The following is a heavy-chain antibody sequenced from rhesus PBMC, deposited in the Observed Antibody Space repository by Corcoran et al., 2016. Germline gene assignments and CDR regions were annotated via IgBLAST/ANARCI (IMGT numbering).Heavy chain of an antibody. J-gene: IGHJ4*01. CDR2: IYGSGGST. D-gene: IGHD6-31*01. V-gene: IGHV4-93*02. CDR1: GGSISSSNC. CDR3: ARRGSGWTRDY. Sequence: QVQLQESGPAVVKPSETLSLTCAVSGGSISSSNCWRWICQSPGKGLEWIWGIYGSGGSTEYNPSLKSRVSISIDTSKNQFSLKLSSVTAADTAVYYCARRGSGWTRDYWGQGVLVTVSS.